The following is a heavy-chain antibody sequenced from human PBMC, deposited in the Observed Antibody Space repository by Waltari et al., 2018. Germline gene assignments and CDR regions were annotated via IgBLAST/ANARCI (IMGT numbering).Heavy chain of an antibody. J-gene: IGHJ4*02. D-gene: IGHD6-19*01. CDR1: GFPFRGYW. CDR3: AKDSGSAWPPNSFEY. CDR2: IKPDGSEK. Sequence: EVQLVESGGGPVQPGGSLRLSCAASGFPFRGYWMSWVRQTPGTGQEWLANIKPDGSEKNYVDSMKGRFTISRDNANNSLFLQMNSLRVDDTGVYYCAKDSGSAWPPNSFEYWGQGILVTVSS. V-gene: IGHV3-7*04.